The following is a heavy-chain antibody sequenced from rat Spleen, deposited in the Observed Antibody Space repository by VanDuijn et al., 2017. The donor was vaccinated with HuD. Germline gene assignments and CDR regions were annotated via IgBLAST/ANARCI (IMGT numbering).Heavy chain of an antibody. CDR2: IYYDSSKM. J-gene: IGHJ2*01. CDR1: GFTFSNYG. CDR3: AAGYYGYNYDS. V-gene: IGHV5-54*01. Sequence: EVKLVESGGGLVQPGNSLTLSCVASGFTFSNYGMHWIRQAPKKGLEWIAMIYYDSSKMYSVDTVKGRFTISKDNSKNTLYLEMNSLRSEDTAMYYCAAGYYGYNYDSWGQGVMVTVSS. D-gene: IGHD1-9*01.